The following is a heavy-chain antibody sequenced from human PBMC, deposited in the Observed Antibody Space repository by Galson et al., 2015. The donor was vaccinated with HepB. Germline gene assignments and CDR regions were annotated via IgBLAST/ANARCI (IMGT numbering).Heavy chain of an antibody. CDR1: GYTLTGYY. V-gene: IGHV1-2*02. D-gene: IGHD2-2*01. J-gene: IGHJ2*01. CDR2: INPNSGGT. Sequence: SVKVSCKASGYTLTGYYMHWVRQAPGQGLEWMGWINPNSGGTNYAQKFQGRVNMTRDTSISTAYMELSRLRSDDTAVYYCASLGYCRSPSCPYDYWYFDLWGRGTLVTVSS. CDR3: ASLGYCRSPSCPYDYWYFDL.